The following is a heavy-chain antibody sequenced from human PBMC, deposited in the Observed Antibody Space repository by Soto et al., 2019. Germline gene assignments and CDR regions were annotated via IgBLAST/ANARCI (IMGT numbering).Heavy chain of an antibody. J-gene: IGHJ4*02. CDR3: ARDIRRYTRALDY. D-gene: IGHD3-16*02. CDR2: IYYIGTT. CDR1: GDAVSSGSYY. V-gene: IGHV4-61*01. Sequence: KASETLSLTCNVSGDAVSSGSYYWTWVRQPPGKGLEWIGNIYYIGTTNYNPSLQNRVTISIDTSKNQYSLKLTSVTAADAALYYCARDIRRYTRALDYWGQGTQVTVSS.